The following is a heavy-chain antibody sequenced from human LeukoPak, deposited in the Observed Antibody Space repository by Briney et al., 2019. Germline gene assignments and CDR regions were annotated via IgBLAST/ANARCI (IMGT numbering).Heavy chain of an antibody. D-gene: IGHD6-13*01. J-gene: IGHJ4*02. CDR2: IYGGGST. V-gene: IGHV3-53*01. Sequence: GGSLRLSCAASGFTVSSNYMSWVRQAPGKGLEWVSVIYGGGSTYYADSVKGRFTISRDNSKNTLYLQMNSLRAEDTAVYYCSSFEPRNSGVEYWGKGTLVTVSS. CDR1: GFTVSSNY. CDR3: SSFEPRNSGVEY.